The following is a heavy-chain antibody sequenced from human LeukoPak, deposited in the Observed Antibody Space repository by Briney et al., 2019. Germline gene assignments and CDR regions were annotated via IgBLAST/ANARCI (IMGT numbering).Heavy chain of an antibody. J-gene: IGHJ5*02. CDR2: ISGSGGTK. D-gene: IGHD6-19*01. CDR3: AKGASGSSGWYWFDP. V-gene: IGHV3-23*01. CDR1: GFNFTNFA. Sequence: GGSLRLSCATSGFNFTNFAMNWVRQAPGKGLEWVSFISGSGGTKHYADSVKGRFTISRDNSKNTLYLQMNSLRAEDTAVYYCAKGASGSSGWYWFDPWGQGTLVTVSS.